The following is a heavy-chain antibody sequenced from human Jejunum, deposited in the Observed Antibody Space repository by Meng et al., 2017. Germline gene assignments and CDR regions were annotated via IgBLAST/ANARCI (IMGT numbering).Heavy chain of an antibody. CDR2: MYFSGRA. D-gene: IGHD1-1*01. Sequence: SETLSLTCAVFGGFIRTTSYYWAWIRQPPGKGLEWVGTMYFSGRAYYNPSLEGRVTISADTSMTQFSLKVSSVTAADTAVYYCARDSFNLNDAFDIWGQGTTVTVSS. J-gene: IGHJ3*02. V-gene: IGHV4-39*07. CDR3: ARDSFNLNDAFDI. CDR1: GGFIRTTSYY.